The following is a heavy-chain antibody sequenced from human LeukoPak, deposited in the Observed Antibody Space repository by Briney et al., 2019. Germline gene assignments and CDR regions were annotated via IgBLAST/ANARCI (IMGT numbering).Heavy chain of an antibody. J-gene: IGHJ4*02. CDR2: IYSGGST. V-gene: IGHV3-66*02. CDR1: GITFRSYD. Sequence: GGSLRLSCAASGITFRSYDISWVRQAPGKGLEWVSVIYSGGSTYYADSVKGRYTISRDNSKNTLYLQMNSLRAEDTAVYYCANLPTTLDYYDSSGYSLGYWGQGTLVTVSS. CDR3: ANLPTTLDYYDSSGYSLGY. D-gene: IGHD3-22*01.